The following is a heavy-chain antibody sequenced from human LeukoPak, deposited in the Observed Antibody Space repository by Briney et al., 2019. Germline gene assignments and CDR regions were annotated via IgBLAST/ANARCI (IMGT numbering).Heavy chain of an antibody. V-gene: IGHV3-7*03. CDR1: GFPFSNSW. CDR3: AGGNSIDV. D-gene: IGHD3-16*01. J-gene: IGHJ6*04. CDR2: IKTDGSGR. Sequence: PGGSLRLSCVVSGFPFSNSWMDWVRQAPGKGLEGVANIKTDGSGRSYVDSVKGRIIISRDNGMSSLYLQMNSLRVEDTAVYFCAGGNSIDVWGKGTAVTVSS.